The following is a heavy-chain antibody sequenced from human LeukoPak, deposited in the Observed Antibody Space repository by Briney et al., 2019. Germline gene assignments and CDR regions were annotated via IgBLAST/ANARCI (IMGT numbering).Heavy chain of an antibody. J-gene: IGHJ4*02. CDR1: GYTFTLYG. D-gene: IGHD3-3*01. V-gene: IGHV1-18*01. CDR3: ARDVMPMYYDFWSGYYRLDY. CDR2: ISAYNGNT. Sequence: ASVKVSCKASGYTFTLYGISWVRQAPGQGLEWMGWISAYNGNTNYAQKLQGRVTMTTDTSTSTAYMELRSLRSDDTAVYYCARDVMPMYYDFWSGYYRLDYWGQGTLVTVSS.